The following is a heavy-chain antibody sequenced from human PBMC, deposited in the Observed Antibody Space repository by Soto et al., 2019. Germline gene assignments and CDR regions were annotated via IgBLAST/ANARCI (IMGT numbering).Heavy chain of an antibody. CDR2: IYYSGSA. D-gene: IGHD1-26*01. V-gene: IGHV4-59*08. CDR3: VRGWWEREGYVMEV. CDR1: GGPISSYY. Sequence: SETLSLACTLSGGPISSYYWSWIRQTPGKGLQYIGYIYYSGSANYNPSLKSRVTISDDTSTIQFFLTLTSVTAADTAVYYCVRGWWEREGYVMEVWGKGTTVTVS. J-gene: IGHJ6*04.